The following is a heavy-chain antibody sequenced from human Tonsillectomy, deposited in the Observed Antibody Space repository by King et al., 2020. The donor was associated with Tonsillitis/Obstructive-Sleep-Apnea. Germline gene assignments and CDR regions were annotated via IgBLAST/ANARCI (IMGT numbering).Heavy chain of an antibody. CDR1: GFTFSSYE. CDR3: ARDNCGFWSAKYTSGAFDI. Sequence: VQLVESGGGLVQPGGSLRLSCAASGFTFSSYEMNWVRQAPGKGLEWVSYISSSGSTIYYADSVKGRFTISRDNAKNSLYLQMNSLRAEDTAVYYCARDNCGFWSAKYTSGAFDIWGQGTMVTVS. J-gene: IGHJ3*02. CDR2: ISSSGSTI. D-gene: IGHD3-3*01. V-gene: IGHV3-48*03.